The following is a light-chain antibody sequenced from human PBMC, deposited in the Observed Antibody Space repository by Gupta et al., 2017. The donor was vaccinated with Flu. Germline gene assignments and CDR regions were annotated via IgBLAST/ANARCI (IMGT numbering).Light chain of an antibody. CDR1: QGISTY. CDR2: AAS. V-gene: IGKV1-9*01. Sequence: FLSASVGDRVTITCRASQGISTYLDWYQQKPGKAPELLIYAASTLQSGVPSRFSGSGSGTDFTLTIRSLQPEDSATYYCQQLSNDPLAVTFGGGTKVEVK. CDR3: QQLSNDPLAVT. J-gene: IGKJ4*01.